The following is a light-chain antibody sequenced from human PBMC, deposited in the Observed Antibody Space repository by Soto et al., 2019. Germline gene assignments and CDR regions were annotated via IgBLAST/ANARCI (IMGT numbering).Light chain of an antibody. CDR2: SAS. CDR1: QSIASN. V-gene: IGKV3-15*01. CDR3: QQHNHWPS. J-gene: IGKJ2*01. Sequence: EIVMTQSPATLPVSPGESATLSCRASQSIASNLAWYQQKPGQAPRLLINSASARATGIPPRFTGSGSGTEFTLTISSLQSEDVAIYYCQQHNHWPSFGQGTNLEIK.